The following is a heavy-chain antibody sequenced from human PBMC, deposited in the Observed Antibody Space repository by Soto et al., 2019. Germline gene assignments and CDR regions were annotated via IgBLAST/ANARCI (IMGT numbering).Heavy chain of an antibody. CDR3: ARQYGSGSYDF. Sequence: EVQLVQSGAEVKKPGESLKISCKASGYSFTVYWIGWARQMPGEGLEWMGIIYPGESDIRYSPSFQGQVTISADKSITTAYLQWSSLKASDTAMYYCARQYGSGSYDFWGQGTLVTVSS. CDR2: IYPGESDI. CDR1: GYSFTVYW. D-gene: IGHD3-10*01. V-gene: IGHV5-51*01. J-gene: IGHJ4*02.